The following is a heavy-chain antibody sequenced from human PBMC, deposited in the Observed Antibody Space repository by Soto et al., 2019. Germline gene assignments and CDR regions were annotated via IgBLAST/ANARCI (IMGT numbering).Heavy chain of an antibody. V-gene: IGHV4-59*01. J-gene: IGHJ4*02. D-gene: IGHD3-10*01. Sequence: PSETLSLTCTVSGGSISSYYWSWIRQPPGKGLEWIGYIYYSGSTNYNPSLKSRVTISVDTSKNQFSLKLSSVTAADTAVYYCASSAIFGGFVDYWGQGTLVTVSS. CDR3: ASSAIFGGFVDY. CDR1: GGSISSYY. CDR2: IYYSGST.